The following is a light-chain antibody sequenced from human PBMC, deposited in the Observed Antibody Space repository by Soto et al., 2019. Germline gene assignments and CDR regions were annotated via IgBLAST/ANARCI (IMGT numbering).Light chain of an antibody. Sequence: QSALTQPPSASGSPGQSVTISCTGTSSDVGGYNYVSWYQQHPGKAPKLMIYEVSKRPSGVPDRFSASKSGTSASLAISGLRSEDEADYYCASWDDSLSGVLFGGGTKLTVL. CDR1: SSDVGGYNY. CDR2: EVS. J-gene: IGLJ2*01. CDR3: ASWDDSLSGVL. V-gene: IGLV2-8*01.